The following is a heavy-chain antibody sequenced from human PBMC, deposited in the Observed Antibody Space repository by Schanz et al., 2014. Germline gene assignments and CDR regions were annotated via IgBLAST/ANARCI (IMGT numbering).Heavy chain of an antibody. Sequence: EVQLLESGGGLVQPGGSLRISCAASGFTFSGYAMSWVRQAPGKGLEWVSSIVGGGGRTYYADSVKGRFTISRDNSKNTLYLQMNSLRVEDTALYYCAKDGIMVQGVIWERYFDSWGQGTLVTVSS. CDR1: GFTFSGYA. J-gene: IGHJ4*02. V-gene: IGHV3-23*01. CDR2: IVGGGGRT. CDR3: AKDGIMVQGVIWERYFDS. D-gene: IGHD3-10*01.